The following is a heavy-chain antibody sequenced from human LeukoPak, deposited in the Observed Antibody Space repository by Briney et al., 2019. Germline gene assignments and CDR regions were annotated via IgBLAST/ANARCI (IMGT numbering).Heavy chain of an antibody. CDR3: VRAALWFGEGPAFDS. V-gene: IGHV3-53*01. D-gene: IGHD3-10*01. CDR1: GVTVSRNY. J-gene: IGHJ4*02. CDR2: IYGGGTT. Sequence: AGGSLRLSCAASGVTVSRNYMTWVRQAPGKGLKWVSIIYGGGTTDYADSVKGRFTISRDNSKNTLYLQMNNLRAVDTAIYYCVRAALWFGEGPAFDSWGQGTLVTVSS.